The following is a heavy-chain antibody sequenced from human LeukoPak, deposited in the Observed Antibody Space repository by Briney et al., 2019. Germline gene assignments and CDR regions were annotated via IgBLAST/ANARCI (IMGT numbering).Heavy chain of an antibody. Sequence: GESLKISCKGSGFSFTNYWIGWVRQMPGKGLEWMGVIYPGVSDTRYSPSFQGQVTISVDKSISTAYLQWSSLKASDTAMYYCARRIDAFDIWGQGTMVTVSS. J-gene: IGHJ3*02. CDR2: IYPGVSDT. CDR1: GFSFTNYW. CDR3: ARRIDAFDI. V-gene: IGHV5-51*01.